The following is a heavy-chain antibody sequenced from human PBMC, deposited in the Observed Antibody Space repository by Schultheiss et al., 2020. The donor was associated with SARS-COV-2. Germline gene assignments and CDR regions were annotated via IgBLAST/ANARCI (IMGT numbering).Heavy chain of an antibody. J-gene: IGHJ6*02. CDR3: ARAPVYDFWSGYYNLEGALDV. Sequence: ASVKVSCKVSGYTLTELSMHWVRQAPGKGLEWMGIINPSGGSTSYAQKFQGRVTMTRDTSTSTVYMELSSLRSEDTAVYYCARAPVYDFWSGYYNLEGALDVWGQGTTVTVSS. D-gene: IGHD3-3*01. CDR1: GYTLTELS. CDR2: INPSGGST. V-gene: IGHV1-46*01.